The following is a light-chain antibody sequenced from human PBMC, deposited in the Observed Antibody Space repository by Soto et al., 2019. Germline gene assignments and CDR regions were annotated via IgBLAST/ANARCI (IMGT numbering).Light chain of an antibody. CDR2: DAS. Sequence: EIVLTQSPATLSLSPGERSTLSFRASQIVSSYLAWYQQKPGQAPRLLIYDASNRATGIPARFSGSGSGTDFTLTISSLEPEDFAVYYCQQRSNWPLTFGGGTKVDI. CDR1: QIVSSY. V-gene: IGKV3-11*01. CDR3: QQRSNWPLT. J-gene: IGKJ4*01.